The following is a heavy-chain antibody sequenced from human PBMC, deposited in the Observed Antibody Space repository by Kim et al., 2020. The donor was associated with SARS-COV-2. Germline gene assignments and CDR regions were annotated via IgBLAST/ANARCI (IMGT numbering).Heavy chain of an antibody. Sequence: GGSLRLSCAASGFTFSSYDMHWVRQATGKGLEWVSAIGTAGDTYYPGSVKGRFTISRENAKNYLYLQMNSLRAGETAVYYCARGLLWFGELVFDYWGQGTLVTVSS. CDR2: IGTAGDT. J-gene: IGHJ4*02. CDR1: GFTFSSYD. D-gene: IGHD3-10*01. CDR3: ARGLLWFGELVFDY. V-gene: IGHV3-13*01.